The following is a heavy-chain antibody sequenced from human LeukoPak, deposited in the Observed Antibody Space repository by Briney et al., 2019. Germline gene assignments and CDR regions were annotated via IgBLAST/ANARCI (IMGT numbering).Heavy chain of an antibody. CDR2: PSAGST. D-gene: IGHD3-10*01. Sequence: PSAGSTSYAQKFQGRVTMTRDTSTSTVYMELSSLRSEDTAVYYCARGHYGSGSYSYYYGMDVWGQGTTVTVSS. V-gene: IGHV1-46*01. CDR3: ARGHYGSGSYSYYYGMDV. J-gene: IGHJ6*02.